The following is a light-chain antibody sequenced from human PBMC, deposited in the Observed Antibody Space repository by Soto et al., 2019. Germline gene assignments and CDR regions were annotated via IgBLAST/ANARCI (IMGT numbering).Light chain of an antibody. CDR3: SSYTSSSTQV. J-gene: IGLJ1*01. V-gene: IGLV2-14*01. Sequence: QSVLTQPASVSGSPGQSIAISCTVSSSDIGIYKYVSWYQQHPGKVPKLIIYEVTNRPSGVSNRFSGSKSGNTASLTISGLQAEDEADYYCSSYTSSSTQVFGTGTKVTVL. CDR2: EVT. CDR1: SSDIGIYKY.